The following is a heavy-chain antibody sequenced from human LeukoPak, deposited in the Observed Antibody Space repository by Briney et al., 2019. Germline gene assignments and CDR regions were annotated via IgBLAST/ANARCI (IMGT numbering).Heavy chain of an antibody. J-gene: IGHJ4*03. CDR2: INHRGDT. CDR3: ARGPTISETGYFDY. Sequence: YSWTWIRPSPGKGLEWIAQINHRGDTNYNPSVKSRVSISVDTSKNQFSLKVTSLTAADTAVYYCARGPTISETGYFDYWGQGTLVTVSS. CDR1: YS. D-gene: IGHD1-1*01. V-gene: IGHV4-34*01.